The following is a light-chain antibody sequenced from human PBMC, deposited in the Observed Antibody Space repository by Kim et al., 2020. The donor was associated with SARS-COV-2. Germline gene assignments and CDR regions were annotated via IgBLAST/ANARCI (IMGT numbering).Light chain of an antibody. CDR1: QRVSS. CDR2: SAF. Sequence: EIVLTQSPGTLSLSPGERVTLSCRASQRVSSIVWYKQKPGQAPSLLIYSAFTRATGIPDRFSGSGSGTDITLTISRLEPEDFVVYFCQQHGSATITFGEGTRLGIK. J-gene: IGKJ5*01. V-gene: IGKV3-20*01. CDR3: QQHGSATIT.